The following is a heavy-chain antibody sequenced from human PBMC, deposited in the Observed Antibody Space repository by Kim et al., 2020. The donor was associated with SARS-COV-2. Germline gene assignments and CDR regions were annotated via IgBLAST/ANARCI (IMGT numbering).Heavy chain of an antibody. CDR3: AKTEGYHGSGYMDV. D-gene: IGHD3-10*01. CDR2: ISNGGDST. J-gene: IGHJ6*02. Sequence: GGSLRLSCAASGFTFSTYGMNWVRQAPGKGLEWVSAISNGGDSTYTADSVKGRFIISRDNSKNTLFVQMESLRAEDTGVYYCAKTEGYHGSGYMDVWGQGTTVPVSS. CDR1: GFTFSTYG. V-gene: IGHV3-23*01.